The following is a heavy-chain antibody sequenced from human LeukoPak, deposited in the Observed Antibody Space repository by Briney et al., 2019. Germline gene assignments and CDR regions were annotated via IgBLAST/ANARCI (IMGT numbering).Heavy chain of an antibody. CDR1: GFTFSSYS. CDR2: ISTSSSYI. J-gene: IGHJ6*02. Sequence: GGSLRLSCAASGFTFSSYSMNWVRQAPGKGLEWVSSISTSSSYIYYADSVKGRFTISRDNAKNSLYLQMNSLRAEDTAVYYCARALDRTYYYYGMDVWGQGTTVTVSS. V-gene: IGHV3-21*01. D-gene: IGHD1-14*01. CDR3: ARALDRTYYYYGMDV.